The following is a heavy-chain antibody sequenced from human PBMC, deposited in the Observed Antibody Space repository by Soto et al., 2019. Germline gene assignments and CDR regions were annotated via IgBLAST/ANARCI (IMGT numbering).Heavy chain of an antibody. V-gene: IGHV3-23*01. CDR2: ISGSGGST. Sequence: GGSLRLSCAASGFTFSSYAMSWVRQAPGKGLEWVSAISGSGGSTYYADSVKGRFTISRDNSKNTLYLQMNSLRAEDTAVYYCAKAITMIVVVITYFDYWGQGTLVTVSS. J-gene: IGHJ4*02. CDR3: AKAITMIVVVITYFDY. D-gene: IGHD3-22*01. CDR1: GFTFSSYA.